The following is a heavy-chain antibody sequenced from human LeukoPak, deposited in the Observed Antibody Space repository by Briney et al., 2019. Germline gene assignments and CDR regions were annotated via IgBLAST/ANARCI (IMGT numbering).Heavy chain of an antibody. CDR1: GGSISSYY. D-gene: IGHD1-26*01. CDR2: ISHSGTT. Sequence: SETLSLTCTVSGGSISSYYWNWIRQSPGKGLEWLGEISHSGTTTYNPSLKSRVTISVDTSKNQFSLKLSSVTAADTAVYYCASMSGSYYGFDYWGQGTLVTVSS. J-gene: IGHJ4*02. CDR3: ASMSGSYYGFDY. V-gene: IGHV4-34*01.